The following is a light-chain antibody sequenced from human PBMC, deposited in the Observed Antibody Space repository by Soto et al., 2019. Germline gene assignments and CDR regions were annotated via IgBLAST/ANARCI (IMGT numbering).Light chain of an antibody. CDR3: QQHGTSPIT. CDR2: GAS. J-gene: IGKJ5*01. Sequence: EIVLTQSPGTLSLSPWERATLSCRASQSVSSSYLVWHQQKPGQAPRPLVYGASRRATGIPDRFSGSGSGTDFTLTISRLEPEDFAVYYCQQHGTSPITFGQGTRLEI. CDR1: QSVSSSY. V-gene: IGKV3-20*01.